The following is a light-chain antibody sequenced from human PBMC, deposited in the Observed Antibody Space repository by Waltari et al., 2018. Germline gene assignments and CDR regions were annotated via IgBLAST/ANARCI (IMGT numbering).Light chain of an antibody. V-gene: IGKV3-15*01. CDR3: QQYNTGPPCT. CDR1: QSISFN. J-gene: IGKJ1*01. CDR2: GAS. Sequence: EIVMTQSPATLYVSPGERATLSCRASQSISFNLAWYQQKPGQAPRLLIYGASTRASGIPARFSGSGSGTDFSLTISSLQSEDFAVYFCQQYNTGPPCTFGQGTKVEVK.